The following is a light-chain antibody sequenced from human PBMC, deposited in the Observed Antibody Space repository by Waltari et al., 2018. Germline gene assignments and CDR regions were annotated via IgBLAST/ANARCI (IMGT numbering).Light chain of an antibody. V-gene: IGKV1-33*01. Sequence: DIQMTHSPSSLSSSVVEKVTIPCRASQDISNHLIWFQQKPGKAPKLLIYDVYKLETGVASRFSGGGSRADFTLIINDVQPEDVATYYCQQYDSLTLLTFGQGTRLE. CDR2: DVY. J-gene: IGKJ5*01. CDR3: QQYDSLTLLT. CDR1: QDISNH.